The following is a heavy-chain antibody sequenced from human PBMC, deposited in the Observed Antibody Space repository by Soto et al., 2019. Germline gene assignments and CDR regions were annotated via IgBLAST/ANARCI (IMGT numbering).Heavy chain of an antibody. CDR2: FIPIFGTA. J-gene: IGHJ4*02. Sequence: QVQLVQSGAEVKKPGSSVKVSCKASGGTFSSYAISWVRQAPGQGLEWMGGFIPIFGTANYAQKFQGRVTITADESTRPAHMELSSLRSEDTAVYYCARDVIAAAGTAGWGQGTLVTVSS. V-gene: IGHV1-69*12. CDR1: GGTFSSYA. CDR3: ARDVIAAAGTAG. D-gene: IGHD6-13*01.